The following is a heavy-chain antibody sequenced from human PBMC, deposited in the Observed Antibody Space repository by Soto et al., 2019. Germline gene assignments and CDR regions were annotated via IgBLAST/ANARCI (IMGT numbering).Heavy chain of an antibody. CDR1: GGSFSDYY. Sequence: QVQLQQWGAGLLKPSETLSLTCAVYGGSFSDYYWSWLRQPPGKGLEWIGEINHSGSTNYKPSLTSRVTISVDTSKNQFSLRLSSVTAADTAVYYCARKGGWLRPYFDYWGQGILVTVSS. CDR3: ARKGGWLRPYFDY. CDR2: INHSGST. D-gene: IGHD5-12*01. V-gene: IGHV4-34*01. J-gene: IGHJ4*02.